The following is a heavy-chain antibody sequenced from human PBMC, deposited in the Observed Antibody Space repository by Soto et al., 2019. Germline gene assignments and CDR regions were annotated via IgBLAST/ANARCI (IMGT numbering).Heavy chain of an antibody. D-gene: IGHD2-2*01. V-gene: IGHV1-46*01. J-gene: IGHJ6*02. CDR1: GYSFTKYY. Sequence: QVQLVQSGAEVKKPGASVKVSCKAFGYSFTKYYMYWVRQAPGQGLEWMGLINPSDGSTRNAQKFXXRVTMTXDTSTSTVYMEVRXLXXEDAAVYYCARADIILEVPAAVMGEENYYNGMDVWCQGTTVTVSS. CDR2: INPSDGST. CDR3: ARADIILEVPAAVMGEENYYNGMDV.